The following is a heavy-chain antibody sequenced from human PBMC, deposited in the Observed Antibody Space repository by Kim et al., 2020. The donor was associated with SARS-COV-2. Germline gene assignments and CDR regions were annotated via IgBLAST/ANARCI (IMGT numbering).Heavy chain of an antibody. CDR1: GGSISSGGYY. Sequence: SETLSLTCTVSGGSISSGGYYWSWIRQHPGKGLEWIGYIYYSGSTYYNPSLKSRATISVDTSKNQFSLKLSSVTAADTAVYYCAREGPVVVVAATRFETIFDYWGQGTLVTVSS. J-gene: IGHJ4*01. CDR2: IYYSGST. D-gene: IGHD2-15*01. CDR3: AREGPVVVVAATRFETIFDY. V-gene: IGHV4-31*03.